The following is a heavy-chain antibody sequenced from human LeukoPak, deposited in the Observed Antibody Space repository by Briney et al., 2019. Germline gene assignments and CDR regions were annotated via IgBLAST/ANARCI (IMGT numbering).Heavy chain of an antibody. CDR1: GFTFSSFA. D-gene: IGHD3-9*01. CDR2: IIGTGGST. CDR3: AKGKAYDNLDWFDP. Sequence: GGSLRLSCAASGFTFSSFAMTWVRQAPGKGLEWVSSIIGTGGSTFYADSVKGRFTISRDNSKNTLYLQMNSLRDEDTAVYYCAKGKAYDNLDWFDPWGQGTLVTVSS. J-gene: IGHJ5*02. V-gene: IGHV3-23*01.